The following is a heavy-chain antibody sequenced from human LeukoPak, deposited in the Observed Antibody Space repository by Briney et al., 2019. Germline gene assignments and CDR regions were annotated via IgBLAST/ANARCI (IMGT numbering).Heavy chain of an antibody. V-gene: IGHV1-69*04. CDR3: ARFRGNSGFDY. D-gene: IGHD4-23*01. CDR1: GGTFSSYA. J-gene: IGHJ4*02. Sequence: VASVKVSCNASGGTFSSYAISWVRQPPGQGLEWMGRIIPILGIANYAQKFQGRVTITADKSTSTAYMALSSLRSEDTAVYYCARFRGNSGFDYWGQGTLVTVSS. CDR2: IIPILGIA.